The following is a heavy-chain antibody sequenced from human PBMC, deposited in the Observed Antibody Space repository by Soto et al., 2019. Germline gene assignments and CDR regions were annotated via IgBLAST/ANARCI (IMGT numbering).Heavy chain of an antibody. V-gene: IGHV4-31*03. CDR2: IYYSGSN. D-gene: IGHD3-10*01. CDR1: GGSISSGGYY. Sequence: QVQLQESGPGLVKPSQTLSLTCTVSGGSISSGGYYWSWIRQHPGKGLEWIGYIYYSGSNYYNPSLKSRVTISVDTSKNQFSMKLSAVTAADTAVYYCARDRVGEGYFDYWGQGTLVTVSS. CDR3: ARDRVGEGYFDY. J-gene: IGHJ4*02.